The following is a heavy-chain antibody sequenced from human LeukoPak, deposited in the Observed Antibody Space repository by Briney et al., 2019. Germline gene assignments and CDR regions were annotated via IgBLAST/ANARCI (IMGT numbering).Heavy chain of an antibody. CDR2: IYYSGST. Sequence: SETLSLTCTVSGGSISSYYRSWIRQPPGKGLEWIGYIYYSGSTNYNPSLKSRVTISVDTSKNQFSLKLSSVTAADTAVYYCARGGLRYFDWLLDYWGQGTLVTVSS. CDR1: GGSISSYY. V-gene: IGHV4-59*01. D-gene: IGHD3-9*01. CDR3: ARGGLRYFDWLLDY. J-gene: IGHJ4*02.